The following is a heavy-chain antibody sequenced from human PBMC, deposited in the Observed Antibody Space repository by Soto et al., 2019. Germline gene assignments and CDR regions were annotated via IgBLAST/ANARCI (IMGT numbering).Heavy chain of an antibody. D-gene: IGHD3-9*01. CDR3: ARVGLRYFDWLPDDE. CDR1: GYTFTSYA. J-gene: IGHJ4*02. CDR2: INAGNGNT. Sequence: GASVKVSCKASGYTFTSYAMHWVRQAPGQRLERMGWINAGNGNTKYSQKFQGRVTITRDTSASTAYMELSSLRSEDTAVYYCARVGLRYFDWLPDDEWGQGTLVTVSS. V-gene: IGHV1-3*01.